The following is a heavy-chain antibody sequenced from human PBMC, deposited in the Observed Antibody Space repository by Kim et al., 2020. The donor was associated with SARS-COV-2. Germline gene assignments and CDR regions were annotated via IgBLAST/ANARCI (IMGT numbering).Heavy chain of an antibody. CDR3: ARDYSDSSGYYYFSGY. V-gene: IGHV3-48*02. Sequence: SVKGRFTISRDNAKNSLYLQMNSLRDEETAVYYCARDYSDSSGYYYFSGYWGQGTLVTVSS. J-gene: IGHJ4*02. D-gene: IGHD3-22*01.